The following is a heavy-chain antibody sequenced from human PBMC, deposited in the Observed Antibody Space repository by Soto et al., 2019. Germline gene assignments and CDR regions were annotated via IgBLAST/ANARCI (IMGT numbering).Heavy chain of an antibody. CDR1: GYTFTSFD. V-gene: IGHV1-8*01. CDR2: MNPNRGNT. D-gene: IGHD1-26*01. Sequence: QVQLVQSGAEVKKPGASVKVSCKASGYTFTSFDIHWVRQTTGQGLEWMGWMNPNRGNTGYAQDFQGRITMTRDPSISTAYLELSGLRSEDSAIYFCARGMGVVPSALSFPIAWWGQGTLVTVSS. J-gene: IGHJ4*02. CDR3: ARGMGVVPSALSFPIAW.